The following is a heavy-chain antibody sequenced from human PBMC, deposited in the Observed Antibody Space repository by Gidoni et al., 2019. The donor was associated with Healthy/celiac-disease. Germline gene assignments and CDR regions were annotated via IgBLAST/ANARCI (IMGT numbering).Heavy chain of an antibody. V-gene: IGHV4-4*02. CDR3: ARDTGLYYYDSSGYGGWSSRAFDI. D-gene: IGHD3-22*01. CDR2: IYHSGST. CDR1: GGSISSSNW. Sequence: QVQLQESGPGLVKPSGTLSLTCAVSGGSISSSNWWSWVRQPPGKGLEWIGEIYHSGSTNYNPSLKSRVTISVDKSKNQFSLKLSSVTAADTAVYYCARDTGLYYYDSSGYGGWSSRAFDIWGQGTMVTVSS. J-gene: IGHJ3*02.